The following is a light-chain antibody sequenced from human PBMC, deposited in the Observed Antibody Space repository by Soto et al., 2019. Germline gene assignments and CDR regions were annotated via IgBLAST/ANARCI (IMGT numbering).Light chain of an antibody. CDR3: SSYAGSGDV. Sequence: QSALTQPPSASGSPGQSVTISCTGTSSDVGGYNYVSWYQQHPGKAPKLMIYEVSKRPSGVPDRFSGSKSGNTASLTVSGLQAEDEADYYCSSYAGSGDVFGPGTKVTVL. CDR1: SSDVGGYNY. V-gene: IGLV2-8*01. J-gene: IGLJ1*01. CDR2: EVS.